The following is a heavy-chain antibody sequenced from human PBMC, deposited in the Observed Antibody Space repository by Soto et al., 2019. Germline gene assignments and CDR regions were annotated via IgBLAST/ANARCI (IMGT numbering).Heavy chain of an antibody. CDR1: GYTFTSYA. CDR3: ARDRNLNKHQPYYYYGMDV. D-gene: IGHD1-20*01. Sequence: GASVKVSCKASGYTFTSYAMHWVRQAPGQRLEWMGWINAGNGNTKYSQKFQGRVTITRDTSASTAYMELSSLRSEDTAVYYCARDRNLNKHQPYYYYGMDVWGQGPTVTVSS. J-gene: IGHJ6*02. CDR2: INAGNGNT. V-gene: IGHV1-3*01.